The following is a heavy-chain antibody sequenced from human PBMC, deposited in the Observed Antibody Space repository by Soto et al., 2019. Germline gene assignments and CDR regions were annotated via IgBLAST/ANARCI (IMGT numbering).Heavy chain of an antibody. CDR3: AKGSIEYSASVDN. D-gene: IGHD5-12*01. CDR1: GFSFSNFA. CDR2: IGAGGDIT. Sequence: DVQLLESGGGLVQPGESLRLSCAASGFSFSNFAMSWVRQAPGKGLEWVSGIGAGGDITFYADSVKGRFGISRDNSKNTVYLQVNSLRAEDTAVYFCAKGSIEYSASVDNWGQGTLVLVSS. J-gene: IGHJ4*02. V-gene: IGHV3-23*01.